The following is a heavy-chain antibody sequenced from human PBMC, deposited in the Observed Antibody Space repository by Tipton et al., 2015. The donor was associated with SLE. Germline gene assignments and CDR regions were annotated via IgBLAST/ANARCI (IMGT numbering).Heavy chain of an antibody. CDR1: GGSISSHY. V-gene: IGHV4-59*11. CDR3: ARAGTGVANTYWYFDL. J-gene: IGHJ2*01. Sequence: TLSLTCTVSGGSISSHYWTWIRQPPGKGLEWIGYFYYSGGTSYIPSLKSRVTISLDTSKSQFSLKLRSVTAADTAVYYCARAGTGVANTYWYFDLWGRGTLVTVSS. D-gene: IGHD5-12*01. CDR2: FYYSGGT.